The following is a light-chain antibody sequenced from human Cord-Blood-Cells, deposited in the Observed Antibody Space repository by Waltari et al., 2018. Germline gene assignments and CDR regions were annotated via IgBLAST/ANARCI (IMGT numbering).Light chain of an antibody. Sequence: QSALTQPRSVSGSPGQSVTISCTGPSSEVGGYTYVSWYQQHPGKAPKLMIYDVSKRPSGVPDRFSGSKSGNTASLTISGLQAEDEADYYCCSYAGSYTGVFGTGTKVTVL. CDR3: CSYAGSYTGV. CDR2: DVS. CDR1: SSEVGGYTY. J-gene: IGLJ1*01. V-gene: IGLV2-11*01.